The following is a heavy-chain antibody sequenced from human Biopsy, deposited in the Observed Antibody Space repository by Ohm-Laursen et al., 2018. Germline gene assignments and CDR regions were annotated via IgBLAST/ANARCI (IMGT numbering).Heavy chain of an antibody. CDR3: ARDYDTSGYYYVS. J-gene: IGHJ5*02. CDR1: GGSISNNNYY. V-gene: IGHV4-39*01. Sequence: GTLSLTCPVSGGSISNNNYYWGWIRQPPGKGLEWIGSIFYRGSTHYKPSLKSRVNISVDASKNQFSLKLNSVTAADTAVYYCARDYDTSGYYYVSWGQGTLVTVSS. D-gene: IGHD3-22*01. CDR2: IFYRGST.